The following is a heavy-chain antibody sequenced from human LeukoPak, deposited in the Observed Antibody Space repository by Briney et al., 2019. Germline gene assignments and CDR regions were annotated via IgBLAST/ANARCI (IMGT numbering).Heavy chain of an antibody. CDR1: GFTFDDYA. CDR3: AKDWAVAGTGAFDI. Sequence: GRSLRLSCAASGFTFDDYAMHWVRQAPGKGLEWVSGISWNSGSIGYADSVKGRFTISRDNAKNSLYLQMNSLRAEDTALYYCAKDWAVAGTGAFDIRGQGTMVTVSS. D-gene: IGHD6-19*01. J-gene: IGHJ3*02. CDR2: ISWNSGSI. V-gene: IGHV3-9*01.